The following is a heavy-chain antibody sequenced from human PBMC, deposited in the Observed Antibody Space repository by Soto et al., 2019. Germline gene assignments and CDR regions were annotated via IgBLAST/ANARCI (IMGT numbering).Heavy chain of an antibody. CDR3: ARDGAPSAMIKGSRIAAAGTGWFDP. CDR2: IYYSGST. D-gene: IGHD6-13*01. CDR1: GGSISSYY. J-gene: IGHJ5*02. V-gene: IGHV4-59*01. Sequence: SETLSLTCTVSGGSISSYYWSWIRQPPGKGLERIGYIYYSGSTNYNPSLKSRVTISVDTSKNQFSLKLSSVTAADTAVYYCARDGAPSAMIKGSRIAAAGTGWFDPWGQGTLVTVSS.